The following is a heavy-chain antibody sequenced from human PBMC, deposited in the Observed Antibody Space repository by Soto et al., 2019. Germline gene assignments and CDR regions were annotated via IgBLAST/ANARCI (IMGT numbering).Heavy chain of an antibody. CDR3: ASLGGSYYRFDF. Sequence: PSETLSLTCTVSGASMKTHYWSWIRQSPGKGLEWIGYSYYSGYSFYNPSLKSRATISVDTPKNQFSLRLSSVTAGDTAVYYCASLGGSYYRFDFWGQGTLVTVSS. D-gene: IGHD1-26*01. J-gene: IGHJ4*02. CDR1: GASMKTHY. CDR2: SYYSGYS. V-gene: IGHV4-59*11.